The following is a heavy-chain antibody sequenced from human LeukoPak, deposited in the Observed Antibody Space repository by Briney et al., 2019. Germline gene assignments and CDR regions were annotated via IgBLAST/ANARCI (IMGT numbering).Heavy chain of an antibody. J-gene: IGHJ4*02. V-gene: IGHV3-48*03. CDR1: GFTLSSYE. Sequence: GGSLRLSCAASGFTLSSYEMNWVRQAPGKGLEWVSYISSSGSTIYYADSVKGRFTISRYNAKNSLYLQMNSLRAEDTAVYYCASGVTIFGVVRFDYWGQGTLVTVSP. CDR2: ISSSGSTI. CDR3: ASGVTIFGVVRFDY. D-gene: IGHD3-3*01.